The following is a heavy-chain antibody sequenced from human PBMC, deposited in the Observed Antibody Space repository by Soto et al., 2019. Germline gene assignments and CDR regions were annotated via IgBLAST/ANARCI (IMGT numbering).Heavy chain of an antibody. CDR2: ISSSAGTI. D-gene: IGHD1-1*01. V-gene: IGHV3-48*03. Sequence: EVQLVESGGGLVQPGGSLRLSCAASGFTFSTYEMNWVRQAPGKGLEWVSYISSSAGTIYYADSVKGRFTISRDNAKNSLYLKLNGVRAEDPAVYYCATGWGGGGAFDFWGQGTMVTVSS. CDR1: GFTFSTYE. J-gene: IGHJ3*01. CDR3: ATGWGGGGAFDF.